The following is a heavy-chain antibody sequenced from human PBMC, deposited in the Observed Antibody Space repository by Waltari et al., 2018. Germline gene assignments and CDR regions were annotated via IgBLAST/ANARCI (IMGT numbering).Heavy chain of an antibody. J-gene: IGHJ4*02. CDR3: ARVYSSD. CDR2: IYSGGNA. Sequence: EVQLVESGGGLIQPGGSLRLSCAASGFTVSNIAMSWVRQAPGKGLESVSVIYSGGNAYNADSVKGRFTISRDTSKNTVYLQMDSLRAEDTAIYYCARVYSSDWGQGTLVTVSS. CDR1: GFTVSNIA. V-gene: IGHV3-53*01. D-gene: IGHD3-22*01.